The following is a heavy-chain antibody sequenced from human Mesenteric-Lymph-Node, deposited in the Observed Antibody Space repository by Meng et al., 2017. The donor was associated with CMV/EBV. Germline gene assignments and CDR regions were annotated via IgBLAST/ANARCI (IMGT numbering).Heavy chain of an antibody. CDR1: GYSISSGYY. CDR3: ARGDDYDLFDP. Sequence: SETLSLTCTVSGYSISSGYYWGWIRQPPGKGLEWIGSIYHSGSTYYNPSLKSRVTISVDTSKNQFSLKLSSVTAADTAVYYCARGDDYDLFDPWGQGTLVTVSS. D-gene: IGHD3-16*01. V-gene: IGHV4-38-2*02. CDR2: IYHSGST. J-gene: IGHJ5*02.